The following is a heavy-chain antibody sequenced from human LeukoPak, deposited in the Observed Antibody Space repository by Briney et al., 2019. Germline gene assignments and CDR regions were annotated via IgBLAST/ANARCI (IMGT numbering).Heavy chain of an antibody. CDR3: ARDTWTTVVTGFDY. V-gene: IGHV4-61*02. J-gene: IGHJ4*02. D-gene: IGHD4-23*01. CDR1: GGSISSDNYS. Sequence: SETLSLTCTVSGGSISSDNYSWSWIRQPAGKGLEWIGRVYTSGSTNYNPSLKSRVTISVDTSKNQFSLKLSSVTAADTAVYYCARDTWTTVVTGFDYWGQGTLVTVSS. CDR2: VYTSGST.